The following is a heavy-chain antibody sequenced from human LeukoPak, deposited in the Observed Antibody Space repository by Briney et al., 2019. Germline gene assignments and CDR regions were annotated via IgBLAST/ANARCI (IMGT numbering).Heavy chain of an antibody. CDR2: INHSGST. Sequence: SETLSLTCAVYGGSFSGYYWSWIRQPPGKGLEWIGEINHSGSTNYNPSLKSRVTISVGTSKNQFSLKLSSVTAADTAVYYCARGRRITMIVVVPRYYFDYWGQGTLVTVSS. CDR3: ARGRRITMIVVVPRYYFDY. D-gene: IGHD3-22*01. J-gene: IGHJ4*02. CDR1: GGSFSGYY. V-gene: IGHV4-34*01.